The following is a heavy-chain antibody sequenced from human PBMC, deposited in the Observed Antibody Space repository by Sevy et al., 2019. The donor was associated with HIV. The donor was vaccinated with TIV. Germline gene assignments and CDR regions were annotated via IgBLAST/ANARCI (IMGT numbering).Heavy chain of an antibody. J-gene: IGHJ6*03. CDR2: ISNSGGST. CDR3: AKVSGSTYHYYYMDV. V-gene: IGHV3-23*01. D-gene: IGHD3-10*01. Sequence: GGSLRLSCAASGFTFSNYAMSWVRQAPGKGLEWVSTISNSGGSTYYADSVKGRFTISRDNSKNTLNLQMNTLRAEDTAVYYCAKVSGSTYHYYYMDVWGKGTTVTVSS. CDR1: GFTFSNYA.